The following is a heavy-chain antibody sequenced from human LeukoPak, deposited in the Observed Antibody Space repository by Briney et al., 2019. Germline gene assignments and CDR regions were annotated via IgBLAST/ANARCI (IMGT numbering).Heavy chain of an antibody. V-gene: IGHV3-23*01. Sequence: GGSLRLSCSASGFTFTTYGMNWVRQAPGKGLEWVSGIGGSGTRTYYADSVKGRFTISRDNSKNTLYLQMNSLRAEDTAVYYCAKDLNPPPPIRYFDWLLPYFDYWGQGTLVTVSS. CDR2: IGGSGTRT. CDR3: AKDLNPPPPIRYFDWLLPYFDY. CDR1: GFTFTTYG. D-gene: IGHD3-9*01. J-gene: IGHJ4*02.